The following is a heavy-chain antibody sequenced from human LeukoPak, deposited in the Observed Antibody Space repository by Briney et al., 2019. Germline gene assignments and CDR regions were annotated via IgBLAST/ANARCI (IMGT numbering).Heavy chain of an antibody. Sequence: PSETLSLTCAVYGGSFSGYYWSWIRQPPGKGLEWIGEINHSGSTNYNPSLKSRVTISVDTSKNQFSLKLSSVIAADTAVYYCARDPMSSSWLPLAWFDPWGQGTLVTVSS. V-gene: IGHV4-34*01. CDR1: GGSFSGYY. CDR2: INHSGST. J-gene: IGHJ5*02. CDR3: ARDPMSSSWLPLAWFDP. D-gene: IGHD6-13*01.